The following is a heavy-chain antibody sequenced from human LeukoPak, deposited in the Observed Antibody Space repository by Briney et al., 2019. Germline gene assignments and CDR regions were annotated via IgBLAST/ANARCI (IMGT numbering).Heavy chain of an antibody. V-gene: IGHV4-59*01. CDR1: GGSISSYY. Sequence: PSETLSLTCTVSGGSISSYYWSWIRQPPGKGLEWLGYIYNSRDTNYNPSLKSRVTFSVDTSRNQFSLRLSSVTAGDTAVYYCARKGPIAATGPDYWGQGTLVTVSS. CDR3: ARKGPIAATGPDY. D-gene: IGHD6-13*01. J-gene: IGHJ4*02. CDR2: IYNSRDT.